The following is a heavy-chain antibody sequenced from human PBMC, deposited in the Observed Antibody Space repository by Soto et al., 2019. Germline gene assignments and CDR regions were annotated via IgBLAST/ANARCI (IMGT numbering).Heavy chain of an antibody. CDR3: AKGWGSAHIGDPSIAARPEFFDY. CDR1: GFTFDDYA. J-gene: IGHJ4*02. Sequence: GGSLRLSCAASGFTFDDYAMHWVRQAPGKGLEWVSGISWNSGSIGYADSVKGRFTISRDNAKNSLYLQMNSLRAEDTALYYCAKGWGSAHIGDPSIAARPEFFDYWGQGTLVTVSS. CDR2: ISWNSGSI. V-gene: IGHV3-9*01. D-gene: IGHD6-6*01.